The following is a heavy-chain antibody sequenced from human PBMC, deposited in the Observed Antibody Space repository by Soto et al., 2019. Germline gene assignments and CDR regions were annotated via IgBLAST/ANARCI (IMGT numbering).Heavy chain of an antibody. V-gene: IGHV2-5*02. Sequence: QITLKESGPTLVRPTQPLTLTSPFSGFSLTTSGVGVGWIRQPQGKALEWLAVIYWDDSKHYSPSLRSRLTITKDTSKNQVVLTMTNMDPMDTGTYYCAHKGPEDWPLDYWGQGTLVTVSS. CDR3: AHKGPEDWPLDY. CDR1: GFSLTTSGVG. D-gene: IGHD3-9*01. CDR2: IYWDDSK. J-gene: IGHJ4*02.